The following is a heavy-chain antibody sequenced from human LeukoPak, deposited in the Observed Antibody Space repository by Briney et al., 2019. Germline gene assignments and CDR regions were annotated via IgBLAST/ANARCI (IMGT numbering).Heavy chain of an antibody. D-gene: IGHD6-19*01. CDR1: GGSISSYY. Sequence: KPSETLSLTRTVSGGSISSYYWSWIRQPPGKGLEWIGYIYYSGSTNYNPSLKSRVTISVDTSKNQFSLKLSSVTAADTAVYYCARDLRYSSGWFHWFDPWGQGTLVTVSS. J-gene: IGHJ5*02. V-gene: IGHV4-59*01. CDR2: IYYSGST. CDR3: ARDLRYSSGWFHWFDP.